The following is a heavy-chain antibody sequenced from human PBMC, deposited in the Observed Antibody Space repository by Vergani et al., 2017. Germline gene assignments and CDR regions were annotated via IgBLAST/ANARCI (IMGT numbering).Heavy chain of an antibody. CDR2: IYYSGST. V-gene: IGHV4-59*01. CDR3: ARDAVYCGGDCYSSFGAFDI. J-gene: IGHJ3*02. D-gene: IGHD2-21*02. CDR1: GGSISSYY. Sequence: QVQLQESGPGLVKPSETLSLTCTVSGGSISSYYWSWIRQPPGKGLEWIGYIYYSGSTNYNPSLKSRVTISVDTSKNQFSLKLSSVTAADTAVYYCARDAVYCGGDCYSSFGAFDIWGQGTMVTVSS.